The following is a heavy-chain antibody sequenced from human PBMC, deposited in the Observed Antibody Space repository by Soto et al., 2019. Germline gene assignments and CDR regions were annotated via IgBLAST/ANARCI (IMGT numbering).Heavy chain of an antibody. Sequence: QPGGSLRLSCAASGFTFSSYAMSWVRQAPGKGLEWVSAISGSGGSTYYADSVKGRFTISRDNSKNTLYLQMNSLRAEDTAVYYCAKITQTSYYYDILTGPELYSDYWGQGTLVTVSS. CDR1: GFTFSSYA. CDR3: AKITQTSYYYDILTGPELYSDY. D-gene: IGHD3-9*01. V-gene: IGHV3-23*01. J-gene: IGHJ4*02. CDR2: ISGSGGST.